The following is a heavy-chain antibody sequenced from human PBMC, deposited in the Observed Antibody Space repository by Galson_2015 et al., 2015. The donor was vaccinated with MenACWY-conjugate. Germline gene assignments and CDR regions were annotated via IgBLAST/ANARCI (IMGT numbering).Heavy chain of an antibody. CDR3: ARTLAVTGSTINWFDP. CDR2: INTKTGNP. V-gene: IGHV7-4-1*02. D-gene: IGHD6-19*01. CDR1: GYTFTRYA. J-gene: IGHJ5*02. Sequence: SVKVSCKASGYTFTRYAMNWVRQAPGQGLEWMGWINTKTGNPTYAQGFTGRFVFSLDTSVSAAYLQISSLQAEDTAVYYCARTLAVTGSTINWFDPSGQGTLVTVSS.